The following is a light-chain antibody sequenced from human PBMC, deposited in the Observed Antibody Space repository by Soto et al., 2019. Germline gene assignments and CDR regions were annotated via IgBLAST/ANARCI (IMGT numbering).Light chain of an antibody. Sequence: EIVMTQSPATLSVSPGERATLSCRASQSVSNNLAWYQQKPGQAPRLLIYGASTRATGIPARFSGSGSGTEFTLTISSLQSEDFAVYYCQKYNNWLGYGQGTKLEIK. CDR1: QSVSNN. CDR3: QKYNNWLG. CDR2: GAS. V-gene: IGKV3-15*01. J-gene: IGKJ2*03.